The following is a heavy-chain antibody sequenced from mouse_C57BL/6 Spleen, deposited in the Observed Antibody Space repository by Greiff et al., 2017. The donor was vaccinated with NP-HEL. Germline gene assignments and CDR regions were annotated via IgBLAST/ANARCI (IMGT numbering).Heavy chain of an antibody. CDR2: IYPGDGDT. V-gene: IGHV1-82*01. D-gene: IGHD1-1*01. CDR3: ARGPYYYGSRSDV. Sequence: VQLQESGPELVKPGASVKISCKASGYAFSSSWMNWVKQRPGKGLEWIGRIYPGDGDTNYNGTFKGKATLTADKSSSTAYMQLSSLTSEDSAVYFYARGPYYYGSRSDVWGKGTTVTVSS. CDR1: GYAFSSSW. J-gene: IGHJ1*03.